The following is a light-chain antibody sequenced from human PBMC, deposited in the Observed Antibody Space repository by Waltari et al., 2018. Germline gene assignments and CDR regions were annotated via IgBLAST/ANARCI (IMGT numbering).Light chain of an antibody. V-gene: IGLV2-14*01. J-gene: IGLJ3*02. CDR2: DVS. CDR1: SSAIGGYNS. CDR3: SSYTGSSTWV. Sequence: QSALTQPASVSGSPGQAITIPCTGTSSAIGGYNSVSWYQQHVGKAPKLMIYDVSKRPSGVSYRFSGSKSGNTASLTISGLQAEDEADYYCSSYTGSSTWVFGGGTKLTVL.